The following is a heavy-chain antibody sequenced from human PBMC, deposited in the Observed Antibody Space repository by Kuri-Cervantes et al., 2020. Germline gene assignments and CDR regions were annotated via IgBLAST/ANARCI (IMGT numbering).Heavy chain of an antibody. CDR2: ISWNSGSI. CDR1: GFTFDDYA. V-gene: IGHV3-9*01. CDR3: ATDTYYYDSSGYPLYYYYGMDV. Sequence: SLKISCAASGFTFDDYAMHWVRQAPGKGLEWVSGISWNSGSIGYADSVKGRFTISRDNAKNSLYLQMNSLRAEDTALYYCATDTYYYDSSGYPLYYYYGMDVWGQGTTVTVSS. J-gene: IGHJ6*02. D-gene: IGHD3-22*01.